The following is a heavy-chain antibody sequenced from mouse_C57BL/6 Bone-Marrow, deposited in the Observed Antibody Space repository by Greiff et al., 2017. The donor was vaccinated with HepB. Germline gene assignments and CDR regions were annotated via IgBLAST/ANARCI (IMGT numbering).Heavy chain of an antibody. CDR1: GFTFSSYA. V-gene: IGHV5-4*03. CDR3: ARSYYYGSSPYWYFDV. J-gene: IGHJ1*03. D-gene: IGHD1-1*01. Sequence: EVKVEESGGGLVKPGGSLKLSCAASGFTFSSYAMSWVRQTPEKRLEWVATISDGGSYTYYPDNVKGRFTISRDNAKNNLYLQMSHLKSEDTAMYYCARSYYYGSSPYWYFDVWGTGTTVTVSS. CDR2: ISDGGSYT.